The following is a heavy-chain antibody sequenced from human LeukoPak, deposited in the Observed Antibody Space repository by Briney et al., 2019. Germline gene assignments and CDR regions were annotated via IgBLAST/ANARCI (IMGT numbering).Heavy chain of an antibody. D-gene: IGHD2-15*01. Sequence: ASVKVSCKASGYTFTSYGISWVRQAPGQGLEWMGWISAYNGNTNYAQKLQGRVTMTTDSSTSTAYMELRSLRSDDTAVYYCARDIGSVVVVAATPGYWGQGTLVTVSS. V-gene: IGHV1-18*01. CDR2: ISAYNGNT. CDR3: ARDIGSVVVVAATPGY. CDR1: GYTFTSYG. J-gene: IGHJ4*02.